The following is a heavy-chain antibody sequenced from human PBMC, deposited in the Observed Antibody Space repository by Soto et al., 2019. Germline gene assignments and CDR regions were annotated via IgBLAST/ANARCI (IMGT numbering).Heavy chain of an antibody. V-gene: IGHV1-69*05. Sequence: SVKVSCKASGGTFSSYAISWVRQAPGQGLEWMGGIIPIFGTENYAQKFQGRVTMTRDTSTSTVYMELSSLRSEDTAVYSCARDREALIAVAAFDFDYWGQGTLVTVSS. CDR2: IIPIFGTE. CDR3: ARDREALIAVAAFDFDY. CDR1: GGTFSSYA. J-gene: IGHJ4*02. D-gene: IGHD6-19*01.